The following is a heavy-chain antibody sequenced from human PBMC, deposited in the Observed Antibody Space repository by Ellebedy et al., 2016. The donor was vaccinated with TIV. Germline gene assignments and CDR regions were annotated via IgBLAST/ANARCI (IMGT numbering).Heavy chain of an antibody. Sequence: ASVKVSCKASGYNFLNYGVSWVRQAPGQGLEWMGGLIPIFGTANYAQKFQGRVTITADKSTSTAYMELSSLRSEDTAVYYCARDGDPGIAVAVQGSRYYYYYGMDVWGQGTTVTVSS. J-gene: IGHJ6*02. CDR1: GYNFLNYG. V-gene: IGHV1-69*06. CDR3: ARDGDPGIAVAVQGSRYYYYYGMDV. CDR2: LIPIFGTA. D-gene: IGHD6-19*01.